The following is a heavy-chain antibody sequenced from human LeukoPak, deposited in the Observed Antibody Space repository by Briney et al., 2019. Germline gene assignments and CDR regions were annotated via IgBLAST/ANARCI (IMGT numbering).Heavy chain of an antibody. V-gene: IGHV4-4*07. CDR2: IYTSGST. Sequence: PSETLSLTCTVSGGSISSYYWSWIRQPAGKGLEWIGRIYTSGSTNYNPSLKSRVTMSVDTSKNQFSPKLSSVTAADTAVYYCARGPMTTVVTRGGAFDIWGQGTMVTVSS. D-gene: IGHD4-23*01. CDR1: GGSISSYY. J-gene: IGHJ3*02. CDR3: ARGPMTTVVTRGGAFDI.